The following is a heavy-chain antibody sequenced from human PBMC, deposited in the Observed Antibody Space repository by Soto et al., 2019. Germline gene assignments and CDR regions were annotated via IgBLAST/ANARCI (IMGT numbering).Heavy chain of an antibody. V-gene: IGHV3-23*01. J-gene: IGHJ4*02. CDR1: GFTFSSYA. CDR2: LSGSGGST. Sequence: PGGSLRLSCAASGFTFSSYAMSWVRQAPGKGLEWVSALSGSGGSTYYADSVKGRFTISRDNSKNTLYLQMNSLRAEDTAVYYCAELPYSSSSRGLFDYWGQGTLVTVSS. D-gene: IGHD6-6*01. CDR3: AELPYSSSSRGLFDY.